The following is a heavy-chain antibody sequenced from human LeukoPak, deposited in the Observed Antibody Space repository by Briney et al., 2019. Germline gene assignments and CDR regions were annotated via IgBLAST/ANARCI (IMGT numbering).Heavy chain of an antibody. Sequence: PGGSLRLSCAASGFTFSSYWMSWVRQAPGKGLEWVANIKQDGSEKYYVDSVKGRFTISRDNAKNSLYLQMNSLRAEDTAVYYCARGRAHETYFYYYMDVWGKGTTVTISS. CDR2: IKQDGSEK. J-gene: IGHJ6*03. V-gene: IGHV3-7*01. CDR3: ARGRAHETYFYYYMDV. CDR1: GFTFSSYW.